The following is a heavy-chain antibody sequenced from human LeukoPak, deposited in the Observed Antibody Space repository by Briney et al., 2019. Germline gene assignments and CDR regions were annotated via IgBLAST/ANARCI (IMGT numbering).Heavy chain of an antibody. D-gene: IGHD3-22*01. Sequence: GGSLRLSCAASGFTFSSHSMNWVRQAPGKGLEWVSYISSSSSTIYYADSVKGRFTTSRDNAKNSLYLQMNSLRAEDTAVYCCARGAYYYEDWGQGTLVTVSS. CDR3: ARGAYYYED. CDR2: ISSSSSTI. CDR1: GFTFSSHS. J-gene: IGHJ4*02. V-gene: IGHV3-48*01.